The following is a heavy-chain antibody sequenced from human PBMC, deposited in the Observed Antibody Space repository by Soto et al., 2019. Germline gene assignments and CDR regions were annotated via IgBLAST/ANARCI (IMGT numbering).Heavy chain of an antibody. CDR1: GFSLSTSGVG. D-gene: IGHD3-10*01. V-gene: IGHV2-5*01. J-gene: IGHJ5*02. Sequence: QITLKESGPTLVKPTQTLTLTCTFSGFSLSTSGVGVGWIRQPPGKALEWLALIYWNDDKRYSPSMKSSLTIKKETYKNQVVLTMTNMDPVDTATYYCARHSGSGMGGGPRRWFDPWGQGTLVTVSS. CDR2: IYWNDDK. CDR3: ARHSGSGMGGGPRRWFDP.